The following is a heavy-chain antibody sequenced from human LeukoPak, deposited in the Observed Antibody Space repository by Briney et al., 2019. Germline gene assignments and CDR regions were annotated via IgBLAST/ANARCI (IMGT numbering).Heavy chain of an antibody. CDR2: INTYDGNT. J-gene: IGHJ4*02. D-gene: IGHD2-15*01. Sequence: ASVKVSCKASGYTLTSYYMHWVRQAPGQGLEWMGWINTYDGNTNYAQNFQGRVAMTTDTSTSTAYMELRSLRSDDTAVYYCARDFATWYFDYWGQGTLVTVSS. CDR1: GYTLTSYY. V-gene: IGHV1-18*04. CDR3: ARDFATWYFDY.